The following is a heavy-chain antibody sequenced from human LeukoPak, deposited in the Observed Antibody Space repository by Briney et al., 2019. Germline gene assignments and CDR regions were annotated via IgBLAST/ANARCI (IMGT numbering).Heavy chain of an antibody. CDR1: GGSISSYY. CDR3: ASYSSSWYYFDY. Sequence: PSETQSLTCTVSGGSISSYYWSWIRQPPGKGLEWIGYIYYSGSTNCNPSLKSRVTISVDTSKNQFSLKLSSVTAADTAVYYCASYSSSWYYFDYWGQGTLVTVSS. D-gene: IGHD6-13*01. J-gene: IGHJ4*02. V-gene: IGHV4-59*01. CDR2: IYYSGST.